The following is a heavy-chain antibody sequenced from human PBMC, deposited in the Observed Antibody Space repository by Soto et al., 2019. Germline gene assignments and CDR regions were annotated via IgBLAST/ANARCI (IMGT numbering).Heavy chain of an antibody. CDR1: GGTFTNYT. J-gene: IGHJ1*01. CDR3: ATDHEDGLPSSRFALQH. Sequence: QVQLVQSGAEVKKPGSSVRVSCKASGGTFTNYTFSWVRQAPGQGLEWMGRIIPILDIPNYPQKFQGRITITADKFTSTAYMALSPLRSEDPSVYYCATDHEDGLPSSRFALQHWGQGTLVTVSS. V-gene: IGHV1-69*02. CDR2: IIPILDIP. D-gene: IGHD3-10*01.